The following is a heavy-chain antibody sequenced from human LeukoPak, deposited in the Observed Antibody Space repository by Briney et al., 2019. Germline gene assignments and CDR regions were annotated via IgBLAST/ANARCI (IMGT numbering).Heavy chain of an antibody. CDR2: IYPGDSDT. J-gene: IGHJ5*02. D-gene: IGHD2-2*01. CDR1: GYSFTNYW. Sequence: GESLKIFCKGSGYSFTNYWIGWVRQMPGKGLEWMGIIYPGDSDTRYSPSFQGQVTISADKSISTAYLQWSSLKASDTAMYYCARLIGFGRYCSSTSCHNWFDPWGQGTLVTVSS. V-gene: IGHV5-51*01. CDR3: ARLIGFGRYCSSTSCHNWFDP.